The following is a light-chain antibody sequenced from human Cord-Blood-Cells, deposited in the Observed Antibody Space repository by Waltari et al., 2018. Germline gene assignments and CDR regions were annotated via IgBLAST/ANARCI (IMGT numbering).Light chain of an antibody. Sequence: EIVITQSPATLSASPGERATLSCRASQSVSSNLAWYQQKPGQAPRLLSYGASTRATGIPARFSGSESGTEFTLTISSLQCEYFAVYYCQQYKNWPPFTFGQGTRLEIK. J-gene: IGKJ5*01. V-gene: IGKV3-15*01. CDR2: GAS. CDR1: QSVSSN. CDR3: QQYKNWPPFT.